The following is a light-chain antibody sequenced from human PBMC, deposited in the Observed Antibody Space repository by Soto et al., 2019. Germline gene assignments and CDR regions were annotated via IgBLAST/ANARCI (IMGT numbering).Light chain of an antibody. CDR3: CSYAGSYTRV. Sequence: QSVLTQPPSASGSPGQSVTIPCTGTSSDVGAYDHVSWYQQHPGKAPKLMIYDVGKRPSGVPDRFSGSKSDNTASLTISGLQAEDEADYYCCSYAGSYTRVFGTGTKVTVL. CDR2: DVG. V-gene: IGLV2-11*01. J-gene: IGLJ1*01. CDR1: SSDVGAYDH.